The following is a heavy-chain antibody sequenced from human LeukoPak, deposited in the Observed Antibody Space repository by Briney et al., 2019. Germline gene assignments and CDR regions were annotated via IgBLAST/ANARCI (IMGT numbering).Heavy chain of an antibody. D-gene: IGHD7-27*01. CDR2: IWYDGSNK. CDR1: GFTFNRYA. CDR3: ASGARGDYFDY. J-gene: IGHJ4*02. Sequence: GRSLRLSCAASGFTFNRYAMHWVRQAPGKGLEWVAVIWYDGSNKYYADSVKGRFTISRDNSKNTLYLQMNSLRAEDTAVYYCASGARGDYFDYWGQGTLVTVSS. V-gene: IGHV3-33*01.